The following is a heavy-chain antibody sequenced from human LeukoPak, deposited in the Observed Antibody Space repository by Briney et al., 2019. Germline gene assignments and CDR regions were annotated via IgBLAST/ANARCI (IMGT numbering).Heavy chain of an antibody. CDR2: IYYSGST. CDR3: AREVGDDYYGSGSYYNHY. J-gene: IGHJ4*02. Sequence: SETLSLTCTVSGGSISSSSYYWGWVRQPPGKGREWIGSIYYSGSTYDNPSLKSRVTISVETSKNLFSLKLSSVTAADTAVYYCAREVGDDYYGSGSYYNHYWGQGTLVTVSS. D-gene: IGHD3-10*01. CDR1: GGSISSSSYY. V-gene: IGHV4-39*02.